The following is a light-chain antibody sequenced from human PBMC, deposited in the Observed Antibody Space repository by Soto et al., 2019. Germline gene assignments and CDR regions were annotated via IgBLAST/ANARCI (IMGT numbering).Light chain of an antibody. CDR2: GAS. CDR3: QQRSNWPPIT. J-gene: IGKJ5*01. V-gene: IGKV3D-20*02. CDR1: QSVSSSY. Sequence: EIVLTQSPGTLSLSPGERATLSCRASQSVSSSYLAWYQQKPGQAPRLLIYGASSRATCIPDRFSGSGSGTDFTLTISRLEPEDFAVYYCQQRSNWPPITFGQGTRLEIK.